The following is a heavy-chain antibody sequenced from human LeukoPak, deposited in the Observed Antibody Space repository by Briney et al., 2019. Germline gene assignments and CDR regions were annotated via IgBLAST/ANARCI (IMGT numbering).Heavy chain of an antibody. CDR1: GGSISSYY. CDR2: IYYSGST. V-gene: IGHV4-59*01. Sequence: PSETLSPTCTVSGGSISSYYWSWIRQPPGKGLEWIGYIYYSGSTNYNPSLKSRVTISVDTSKNQFSLKLSSVTAADTAVYYCARLEQWGYFDYWGQGTLVTVSS. D-gene: IGHD6-19*01. CDR3: ARLEQWGYFDY. J-gene: IGHJ4*02.